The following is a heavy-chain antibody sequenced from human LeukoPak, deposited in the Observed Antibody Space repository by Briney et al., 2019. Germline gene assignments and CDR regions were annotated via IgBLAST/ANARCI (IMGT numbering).Heavy chain of an antibody. D-gene: IGHD1-26*01. J-gene: IGHJ5*02. CDR1: GGSISSSSYY. CDR3: AKNGQSGFSFDP. V-gene: IGHV4-39*02. CDR2: IYYSGST. Sequence: SETLSLTCTVSGGSISSSSYYRGWIRQPPGKGLEWIGSIYYSGSTYYNPSLKSRATISVDTSKNHVSLNLSSVTAADTAVYYCAKNGQSGFSFDPWGQGTLVTVSS.